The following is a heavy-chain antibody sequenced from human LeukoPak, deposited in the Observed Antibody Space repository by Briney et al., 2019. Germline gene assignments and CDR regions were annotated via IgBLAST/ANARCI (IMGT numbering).Heavy chain of an antibody. Sequence: PGGSLRLSCAASGFTFSSYGMHWVRQAPGKGLEWVAVIWYDGSNKYYADSVKGRFTISRDNSKNTLYLQMNSLRAEDTAVYYCARDFVYYGSGSYYLSYYFDYWGQGTLVTVSS. CDR2: IWYDGSNK. CDR3: ARDFVYYGSGSYYLSYYFDY. J-gene: IGHJ4*02. D-gene: IGHD3-10*01. V-gene: IGHV3-33*01. CDR1: GFTFSSYG.